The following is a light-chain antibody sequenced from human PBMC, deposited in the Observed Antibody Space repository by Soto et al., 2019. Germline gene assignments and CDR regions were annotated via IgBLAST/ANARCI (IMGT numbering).Light chain of an antibody. CDR2: GAS. V-gene: IGKV3D-20*02. CDR1: QSVGNNQ. CDR3: QQHINWPLT. Sequence: EIVLTHSPGTLSLSPWERATLSCRASQSVGNNQLAWYQQKPGQAPRLLIYGASSRAAGIPARFSGSGSGADFTLTISSLEPEDFALYYCQQHINWPLTFGGGTKVDIK. J-gene: IGKJ4*01.